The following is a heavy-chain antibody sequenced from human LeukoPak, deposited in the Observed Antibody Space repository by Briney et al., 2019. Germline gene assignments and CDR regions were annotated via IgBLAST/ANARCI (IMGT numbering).Heavy chain of an antibody. J-gene: IGHJ4*02. D-gene: IGHD6-19*01. CDR3: ALLAVASDFDY. Sequence: GGSLRLSCAVSGFPFIIYEMNWVRQAPGKGLEWVSNIGSSGTTIYYADSVKGRFSISRDNAKNSLYLQMNSLRVEDTAVYYCALLAVASDFDYWGQGALVTVSS. V-gene: IGHV3-48*03. CDR2: IGSSGTTI. CDR1: GFPFIIYE.